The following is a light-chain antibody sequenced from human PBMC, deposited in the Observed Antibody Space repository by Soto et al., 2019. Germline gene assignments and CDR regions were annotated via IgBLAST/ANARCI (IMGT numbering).Light chain of an antibody. V-gene: IGKV3-15*01. J-gene: IGKJ4*01. Sequence: EIVVTQSPATLSVSPGERVTLSCRASQSVSSSLAWYQQRPGQAPRLLIYDTSTRAAGISARFSGSGSGTEFTLTISSLQSEDFAVYYCQQRSNWPPTFGGGTKVEIK. CDR3: QQRSNWPPT. CDR2: DTS. CDR1: QSVSSS.